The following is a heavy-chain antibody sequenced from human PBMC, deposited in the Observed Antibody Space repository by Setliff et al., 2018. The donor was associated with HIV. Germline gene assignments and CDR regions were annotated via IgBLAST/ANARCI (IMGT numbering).Heavy chain of an antibody. CDR2: ITSGGST. J-gene: IGHJ4*02. Sequence: GGSLRLSCAASGFTVSSNSMSWVRQAPGKGLEWVSIITSGGSTYYADSAKGLFIISRDNSQNTLYLQMNSLRADDTAIYYCAKGFRPVDTALVSGPTYWGQGIRVTVSS. CDR1: GFTVSSNS. CDR3: AKGFRPVDTALVSGPTY. V-gene: IGHV3-53*01. D-gene: IGHD5-18*01.